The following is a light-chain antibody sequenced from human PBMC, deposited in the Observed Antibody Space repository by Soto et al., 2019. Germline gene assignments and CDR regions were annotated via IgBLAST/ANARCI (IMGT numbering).Light chain of an antibody. CDR1: ESVRNNY. Sequence: LILTQSPGTLSLSPGERATLSCRASESVRNNYLAWYQQHPGQAPRLFIFGASSRATGIPDRFTGTVSGADFSLTISRLEPDDSAVYFCHHFGYGADTFGQGTKLEIK. CDR2: GAS. J-gene: IGKJ2*01. V-gene: IGKV3-20*01. CDR3: HHFGYGADT.